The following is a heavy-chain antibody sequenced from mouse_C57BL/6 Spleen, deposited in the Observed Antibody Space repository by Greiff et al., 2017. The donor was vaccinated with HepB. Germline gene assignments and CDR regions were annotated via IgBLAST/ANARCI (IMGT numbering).Heavy chain of an antibody. CDR2: IDPETGGT. Sequence: ESGAELVRPGASVTLSCKASGYTFTDYEMHWVKQTPVHGLEWIGAIDPETGGTAYNQKFKGKAILTADKSSSTAYMELRSLTSEDSAVYYCTRDYYGSSRVDFDYWGQGTTLTVSS. CDR1: GYTFTDYE. J-gene: IGHJ2*01. D-gene: IGHD1-1*01. V-gene: IGHV1-15*01. CDR3: TRDYYGSSRVDFDY.